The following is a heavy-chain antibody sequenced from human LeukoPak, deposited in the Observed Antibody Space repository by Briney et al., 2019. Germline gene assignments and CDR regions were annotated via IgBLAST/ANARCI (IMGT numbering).Heavy chain of an antibody. V-gene: IGHV4-39*07. CDR1: GGSISSGSYY. CDR2: IYYSGST. Sequence: NPSETLSLTCTVSGGSISSGSYYWGWIRQPPGKGLEWIGSIYYSGSTYYNPSLKSRVTISVDTSKNQFSLKLSSVTAADTAVYYCARLPSGRVVSPRVSRFDYWGQGTLVTVSA. J-gene: IGHJ4*02. D-gene: IGHD4-23*01. CDR3: ARLPSGRVVSPRVSRFDY.